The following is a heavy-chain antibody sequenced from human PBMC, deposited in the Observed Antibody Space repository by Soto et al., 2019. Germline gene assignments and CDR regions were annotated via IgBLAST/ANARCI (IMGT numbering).Heavy chain of an antibody. V-gene: IGHV3-11*01. D-gene: IGHD2-2*01. J-gene: IGHJ6*03. CDR3: ARDCSSTSCSNYYYYYMDV. Sequence: QVQLVESGGGLVKPGGSLRLSCAASGFTFSDYYMSWIRQAPGKGLEWVSYISSSGSTIYYADSVKGRFTISRDNAKNSLSLQMNSLRAEDTAVYYCARDCSSTSCSNYYYYYMDVWGKGTTGTVSS. CDR2: ISSSGSTI. CDR1: GFTFSDYY.